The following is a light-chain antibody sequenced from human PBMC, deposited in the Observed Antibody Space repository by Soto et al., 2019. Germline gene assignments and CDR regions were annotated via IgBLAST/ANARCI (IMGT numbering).Light chain of an antibody. CDR1: QSVSSSY. CDR2: GAS. J-gene: IGKJ4*01. CDR3: QQYGSSPLT. V-gene: IGKV3-20*01. Sequence: EIVLTQSPGTLSLSPGERATLSCRASQSVSSSYLAWYQQKPGQAPRLLIYGASSRATGIPDRFSGSGSGTAXPLXXSXLEPEDFAXXXXQQYGSSPLTFGGGTKVEIK.